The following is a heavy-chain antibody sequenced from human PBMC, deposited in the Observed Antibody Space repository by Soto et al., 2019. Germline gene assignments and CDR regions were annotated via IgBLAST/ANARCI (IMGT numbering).Heavy chain of an antibody. CDR2: IIPIFGTA. CDR1: GGTFSSYA. Sequence: QVQLVQSGAEVKKPGSSVKVSCKASGGTFSSYAISWVRQAPGQGLEWMGGIIPIFGTANYAQKFQGRVTITADESTSTAYVQLSGMSSEDTAVYYCARGHCGGDCYDREFGAYWGQGSLVTVSS. J-gene: IGHJ4*02. CDR3: ARGHCGGDCYDREFGAY. V-gene: IGHV1-69*12. D-gene: IGHD2-21*02.